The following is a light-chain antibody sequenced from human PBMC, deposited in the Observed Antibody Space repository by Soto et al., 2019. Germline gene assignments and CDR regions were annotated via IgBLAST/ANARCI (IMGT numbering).Light chain of an antibody. Sequence: QSVLTQPPSASGTPGQRVTISCSGSSSNIGSNYVYWYQQLPGTAPKLLIYRNNQRPSGVPDRFAGSQSGTSASLAISGLRSEDEADYYCAAWDDSLSALVFGGGTKVTAL. CDR3: AAWDDSLSALV. V-gene: IGLV1-47*01. CDR1: SSNIGSNY. J-gene: IGLJ2*01. CDR2: RNN.